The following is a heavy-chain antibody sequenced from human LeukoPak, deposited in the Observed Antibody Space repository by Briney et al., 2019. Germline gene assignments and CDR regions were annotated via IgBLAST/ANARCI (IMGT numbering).Heavy chain of an antibody. V-gene: IGHV4-30-4*08. CDR2: IYYSGST. D-gene: IGHD3-22*01. CDR1: GGSISSGDYY. J-gene: IGHJ5*02. Sequence: NPSETLSLTCTVSGGSISSGDYYWSWIRQPPGKGLEWIGYIYYSGSTYYNPSLKSRVTISVDTSKNQFSLKLSSVTAADTAVYYCAREELYDSSGYYYVRWFDPWGQGTLVTVSS. CDR3: AREELYDSSGYYYVRWFDP.